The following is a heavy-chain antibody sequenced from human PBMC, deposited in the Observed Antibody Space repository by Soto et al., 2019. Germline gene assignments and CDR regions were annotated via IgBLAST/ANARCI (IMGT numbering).Heavy chain of an antibody. CDR3: ARGSFTMLEANEYYYALDV. J-gene: IGHJ6*02. Sequence: QAQLVQSGAEVKKPGASVKLSCKASGYTFTTYAMHWVRQAPGQRLEWMGWINAGNGNTKYSQNFMGRVTLTRDTSATTAYMEVGSLRSEDTAVYYCARGSFTMLEANEYYYALDVWGPGTTVTVSS. D-gene: IGHD3-10*02. CDR1: GYTFTTYA. CDR2: INAGNGNT. V-gene: IGHV1-3*01.